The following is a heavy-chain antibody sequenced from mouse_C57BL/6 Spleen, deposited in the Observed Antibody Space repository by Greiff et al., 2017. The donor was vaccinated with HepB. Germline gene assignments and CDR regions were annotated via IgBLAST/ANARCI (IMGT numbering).Heavy chain of an antibody. Sequence: QVQLKQPGAELVKPGASVKLSCKASGYTFTSYWMHWVKQRPGQGLEWIGMIHPNSGSTNYNEKFKSKATLTVDKSSSTAYMQLSSLTSEDSAVYYCASEAAQVSFAYWGQGTLVTVSA. D-gene: IGHD3-2*02. CDR3: ASEAAQVSFAY. CDR2: IHPNSGST. V-gene: IGHV1-64*01. CDR1: GYTFTSYW. J-gene: IGHJ3*01.